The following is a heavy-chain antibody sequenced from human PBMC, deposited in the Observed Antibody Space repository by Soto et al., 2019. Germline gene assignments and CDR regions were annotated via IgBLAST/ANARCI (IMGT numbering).Heavy chain of an antibody. CDR3: VRGDGDYYGGNGYLGRH. V-gene: IGHV3-74*01. J-gene: IGHJ4*02. Sequence: EVQLVESGGGLVQPGGSLRLSCAASGFTFSSYWMHWVRQAPGKGLVWVSRLKSDGSGTTYADSVKGRLTISRDNAKKTLYLQMNSLRAEDTAVYYCVRGDGDYYGGNGYLGRHWGQGTLVTVSS. CDR2: LKSDGSGT. D-gene: IGHD3-10*01. CDR1: GFTFSSYW.